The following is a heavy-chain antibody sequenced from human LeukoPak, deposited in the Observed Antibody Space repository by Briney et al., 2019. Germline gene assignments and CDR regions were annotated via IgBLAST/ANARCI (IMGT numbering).Heavy chain of an antibody. CDR3: EVWHCSSASDI. CDR1: GFTFSSYA. J-gene: IGHJ3*02. Sequence: GGSLRLSCAASGFTFSSYAMSWVRQAPGKGLEWVSVISGSGGSTYYADSVKGRFTISRDNSKDTLYLQMNSLRAEDTAVYYCEVWHCSSASDIWGLGTMVTVSS. V-gene: IGHV3-23*01. CDR2: ISGSGGST. D-gene: IGHD2-2*01.